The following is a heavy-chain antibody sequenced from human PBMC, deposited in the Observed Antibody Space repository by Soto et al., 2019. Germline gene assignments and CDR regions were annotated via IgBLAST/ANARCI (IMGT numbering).Heavy chain of an antibody. Sequence: GSLRLSCAASRLTFSSYAMSWVRQSAWKGLEWVAAISSSGTSTYSADSVKGRFTISRDNSKNSLYLQMNSLRAEDTAVYYCAKGPTIFGVVISYSFYYGLDVWGQGTTVTVSS. J-gene: IGHJ6*02. CDR3: AKGPTIFGVVISYSFYYGLDV. V-gene: IGHV3-23*01. D-gene: IGHD3-3*01. CDR1: RLTFSSYA. CDR2: ISSSGTST.